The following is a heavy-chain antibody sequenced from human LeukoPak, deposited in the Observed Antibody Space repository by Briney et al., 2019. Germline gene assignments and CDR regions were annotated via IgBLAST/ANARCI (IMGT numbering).Heavy chain of an antibody. D-gene: IGHD1-20*01. J-gene: IGHJ5*02. CDR3: ASLYNWNDALNWFDP. CDR2: ISSSSSYI. Sequence: NPGGSLRLSCAASGFTFSSYSMNWVRQAPGKGLEWVSSISSSSSYIYYADSVKGRFTISRDNAKNSLYLQMNSLRAEDTAVYYCASLYNWNDALNWFDPWGQGTLVTVSS. CDR1: GFTFSSYS. V-gene: IGHV3-21*01.